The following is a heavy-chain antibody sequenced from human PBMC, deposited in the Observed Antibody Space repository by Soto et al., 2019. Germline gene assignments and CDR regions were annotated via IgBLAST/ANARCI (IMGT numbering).Heavy chain of an antibody. CDR3: AKGGYSSSWYENYFDY. V-gene: IGHV3-23*01. CDR2: ISGSGGST. CDR1: GFTFSSYA. J-gene: IGHJ4*02. D-gene: IGHD6-13*01. Sequence: EVQLLESGGGLVQPGGSLRLSCAASGFTFSSYAMSWVRQASGKGLEWVSAISGSGGSTYYADSVKGRFTISRDNSKNTLYLQMNSLRAEDTAVYYCAKGGYSSSWYENYFDYWGQGTLVTVSS.